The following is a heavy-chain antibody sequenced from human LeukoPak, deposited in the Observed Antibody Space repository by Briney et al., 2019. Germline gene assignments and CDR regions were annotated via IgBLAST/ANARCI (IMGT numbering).Heavy chain of an antibody. CDR1: GFTFSSYE. J-gene: IGHJ3*02. D-gene: IGHD2-21*02. Sequence: GGSLRLSCAASGFTFSSYEMNWVRQAPGKGLEWVSYISSSGSTIYYADSVKGRFTISRDNAKNSLYLQMNSLRAEDTAVYYCARDLGLVVVTAIDAFDIWGQGTTVTVS. V-gene: IGHV3-48*03. CDR3: ARDLGLVVVTAIDAFDI. CDR2: ISSSGSTI.